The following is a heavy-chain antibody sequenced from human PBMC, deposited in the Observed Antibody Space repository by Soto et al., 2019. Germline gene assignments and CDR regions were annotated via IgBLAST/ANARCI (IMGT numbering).Heavy chain of an antibody. CDR2: IYYSGTT. CDR1: GGSISSGGYY. D-gene: IGHD3-10*01. V-gene: IGHV4-31*03. CDR3: ARGFSGSRPGDYYYYVMDA. Sequence: QVQLQESGPGLVKPSQTLSLTCSVSGGSISSGGYYWSWIRQHPGKGLEWIGYIYYSGTTYYNPSLKTRATIAVDTSKSQFSLKLSSETAADTAVYYCARGFSGSRPGDYYYYVMDAWGQGTTVTVSS. J-gene: IGHJ6*02.